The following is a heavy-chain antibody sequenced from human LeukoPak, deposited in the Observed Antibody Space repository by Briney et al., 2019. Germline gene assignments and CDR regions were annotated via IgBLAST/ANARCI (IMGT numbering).Heavy chain of an antibody. J-gene: IGHJ6*02. CDR3: ARDRSVVVVPAAIPGTPNKYYYYYYGMDV. CDR1: GFTFGDYA. CDR2: IYSGGST. V-gene: IGHV3-66*01. D-gene: IGHD2-2*02. Sequence: GGSLRLSCTASGFTFGDYAMSWFRQAPGKGLEWVSVIYSGGSTYYADSVKGRFTISRDNSKNTLYLQMNSLRAEDTAVYYCARDRSVVVVPAAIPGTPNKYYYYYYGMDVWGQGTTVTVSS.